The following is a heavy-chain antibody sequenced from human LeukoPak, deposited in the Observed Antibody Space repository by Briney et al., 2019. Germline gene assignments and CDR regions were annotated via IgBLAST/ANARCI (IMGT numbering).Heavy chain of an antibody. CDR2: IYYSGST. V-gene: IGHV4-59*01. CDR1: GGSISSYY. D-gene: IGHD4/OR15-4a*01. Sequence: PSETLSLTCTVSGGSISSYYWSWIRQPPGKGLEWIGYIYYSGSTNYNPSLKSRVTISVDTSKNQFSLKLSSVTAADTAVYYCARIPGYGGSYYYYHMDVWGKGTTVTVSS. J-gene: IGHJ6*03. CDR3: ARIPGYGGSYYYYHMDV.